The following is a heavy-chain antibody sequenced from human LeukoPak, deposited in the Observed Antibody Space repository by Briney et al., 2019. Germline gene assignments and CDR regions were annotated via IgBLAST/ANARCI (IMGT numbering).Heavy chain of an antibody. J-gene: IGHJ4*02. V-gene: IGHV3-23*01. CDR3: AKDGDYGDYDLVDY. D-gene: IGHD4-17*01. CDR1: GFTFSNYA. Sequence: PGGSLRLSCAASGFTFSNYAMNWVRQAPGKGLEWVSYINSRSGIIRYADSVKGRFTISRDNSKNTLYLQMNSLRAEDTAVYYCAKDGDYGDYDLVDYWGQGTLVTVSS. CDR2: INSRSGII.